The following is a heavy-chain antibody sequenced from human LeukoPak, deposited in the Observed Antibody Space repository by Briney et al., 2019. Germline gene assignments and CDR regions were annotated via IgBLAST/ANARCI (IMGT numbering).Heavy chain of an antibody. CDR3: ARDSPDGSGTYYNDSPDY. Sequence: ASVKVSCKASGYTFSSYGISWVRQAPGQGLEWMGWISAYNGNTNYRQKLQGRVTMTTDTFTGTAYMDLRILRSDDTAIYYCARDSPDGSGTYYNDSPDYWGQGTLVTVSS. CDR2: ISAYNGNT. D-gene: IGHD3-10*01. J-gene: IGHJ4*02. CDR1: GYTFSSYG. V-gene: IGHV1-18*01.